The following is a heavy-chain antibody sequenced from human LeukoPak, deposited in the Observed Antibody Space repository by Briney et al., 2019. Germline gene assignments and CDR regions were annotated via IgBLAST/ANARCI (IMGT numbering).Heavy chain of an antibody. V-gene: IGHV3-33*01. Sequence: GRSLRLSCTASGFTFSNYGMHWVRQAPGKGLEWLAFMWYDGSNTYYADSVKGRFTISRDNSKNTLYLQMISLRAEDTAVYYCARAVTGATIGDYWGQGTLVTVSS. CDR1: GFTFSNYG. D-gene: IGHD1-7*01. CDR2: MWYDGSNT. J-gene: IGHJ4*02. CDR3: ARAVTGATIGDY.